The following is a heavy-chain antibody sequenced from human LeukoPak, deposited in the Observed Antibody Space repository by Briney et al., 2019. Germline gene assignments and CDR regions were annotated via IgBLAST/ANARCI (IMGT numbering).Heavy chain of an antibody. J-gene: IGHJ5*02. CDR1: GYTFTIYD. V-gene: IGHV1-8*01. D-gene: IGHD4-17*01. CDR3: AVHLPGDYLDP. CDR2: MNPDSGNT. Sequence: ASVKVSGKASGYTFTIYDINWVGQAAGQGLEWMGWMNPDSGNTDFAQKFQGRVTMTRNTSISTAYMELSSLTSEDTAVYYCAVHLPGDYLDPWGQGTLVTVSS.